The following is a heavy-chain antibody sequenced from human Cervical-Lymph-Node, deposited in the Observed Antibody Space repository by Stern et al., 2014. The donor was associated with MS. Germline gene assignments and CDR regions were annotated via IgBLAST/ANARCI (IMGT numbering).Heavy chain of an antibody. Sequence: QATLKESGPTLVKPTQTLTLTCTFSGFPLSSNGVGVGWIRLPPGKALEWLALIYWNYDKLYSPSLKSRLTIAKDTSTNQVVLTMTNMDPVDTATYYCAHSLVRGALLDFWGQGTLVTVSS. J-gene: IGHJ4*02. CDR1: GFPLSSNGVG. CDR3: AHSLVRGALLDF. CDR2: IYWNYDK. V-gene: IGHV2-5*01. D-gene: IGHD3-10*01.